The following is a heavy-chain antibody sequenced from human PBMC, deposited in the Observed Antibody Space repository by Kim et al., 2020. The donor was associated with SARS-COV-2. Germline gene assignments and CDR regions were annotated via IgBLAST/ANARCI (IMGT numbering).Heavy chain of an antibody. Sequence: GGSLRLSCAASGFTFSSYSMNWVRQAPGKGLEWVSSISSSSSYIYYADSVKGRFTISRDNAKNSLYLQMNSLRAEDTAVYYCARDREDGSGSIGYWGQGTLVTVSS. V-gene: IGHV3-21*01. CDR3: ARDREDGSGSIGY. CDR2: ISSSSSYI. J-gene: IGHJ4*02. CDR1: GFTFSSYS. D-gene: IGHD3-10*01.